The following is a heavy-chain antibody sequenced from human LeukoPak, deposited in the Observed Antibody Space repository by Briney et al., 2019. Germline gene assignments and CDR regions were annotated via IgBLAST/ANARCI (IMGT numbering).Heavy chain of an antibody. CDR1: GGSISSYY. V-gene: IGHV4-59*01. CDR2: IYYSGST. CDR3: ARSAYIAAAGTRPWYFDL. D-gene: IGHD6-13*01. J-gene: IGHJ2*01. Sequence: PSETLSLTCTVSGGSISSYYWSWIRQPPGKGLEWIGYIYYSGSTNYNPSLKSRVTISVDTSKNQFSLKLSSVTAADTAVYYCARSAYIAAAGTRPWYFDLWGRGTLVTVSS.